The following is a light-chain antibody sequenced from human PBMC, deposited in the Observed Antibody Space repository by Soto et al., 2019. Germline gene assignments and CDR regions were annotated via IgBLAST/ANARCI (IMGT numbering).Light chain of an antibody. CDR1: QSINSDY. CDR2: GAS. CDR3: QQYGSSPWT. J-gene: IGKJ1*01. Sequence: EIVLTQSPDTLSLSPGERVTLSCKTSQSINSDYLAWYQQKPGQAPRLLIYGASYRATGIPGRFSGSGSGTDFTLTVSRLEPEDVAVYYCQQYGSSPWTFGQGTKVEIK. V-gene: IGKV3-20*01.